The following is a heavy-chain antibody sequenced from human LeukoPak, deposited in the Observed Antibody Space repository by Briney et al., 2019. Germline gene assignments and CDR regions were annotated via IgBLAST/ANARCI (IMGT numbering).Heavy chain of an antibody. J-gene: IGHJ4*02. CDR3: AKDPGYYDSSGYFGY. CDR1: GFTFSSYG. V-gene: IGHV3-30*18. D-gene: IGHD3-22*01. Sequence: PGGSLRLSCAASGFTFSSYGMHGVGQAPGKGLDGVAFISYDGSNKYYADSVKGRFTISRDNSKNTLYLQMNSLRAEDTAVYYCAKDPGYYDSSGYFGYWGQGTLVTVSS. CDR2: ISYDGSNK.